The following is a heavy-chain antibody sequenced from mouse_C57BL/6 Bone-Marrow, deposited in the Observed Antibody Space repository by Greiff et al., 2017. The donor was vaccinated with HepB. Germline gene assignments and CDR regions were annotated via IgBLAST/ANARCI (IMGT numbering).Heavy chain of an antibody. CDR2: IYPSDSET. CDR1: GYTFTSYW. D-gene: IGHD1-1*01. J-gene: IGHJ2*01. CDR3: ARRGSSPPFDY. Sequence: VQLQQPGAELVRPGSSVKLSCKASGYTFTSYWMDWVKQRPGQGLEWIGNIYPSDSETHYNQKFKDKATLTVDKSSSTAYMQLSSLTSEDSAVYYCARRGSSPPFDYWGQGTTLTVSS. V-gene: IGHV1-61*01.